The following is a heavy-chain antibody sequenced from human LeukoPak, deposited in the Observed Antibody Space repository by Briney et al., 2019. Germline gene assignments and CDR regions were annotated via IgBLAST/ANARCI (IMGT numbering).Heavy chain of an antibody. J-gene: IGHJ4*02. Sequence: SETLSLTCTVSGGSISSYYWSWIRQPPGKGLEWIGYIYYTGTTNYNPSLKSRGTVSVDTSKNQFSLKLSSVTAADTAVYYCARGGWRLDYWGQGTLVTVSS. V-gene: IGHV4-59*01. CDR3: ARGGWRLDY. CDR2: IYYTGTT. CDR1: GGSISSYY. D-gene: IGHD2-15*01.